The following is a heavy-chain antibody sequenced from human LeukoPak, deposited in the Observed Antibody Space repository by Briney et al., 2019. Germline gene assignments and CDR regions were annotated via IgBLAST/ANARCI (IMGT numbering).Heavy chain of an antibody. J-gene: IGHJ3*02. CDR1: GVSTTNYN. V-gene: IGHV4-59*08. D-gene: IGHD1-14*01. Sequence: PSETLSLTCTVSGVSTTNYNWSWIRQPPGKGLEWIAYSHNSGETKYNPSLKSRITISVDTSKNEFSLKLSSVTAADTAVYYCARQPGGTAAFDIWGQGTTVTVSA. CDR2: SHNSGET. CDR3: ARQPGGTAAFDI.